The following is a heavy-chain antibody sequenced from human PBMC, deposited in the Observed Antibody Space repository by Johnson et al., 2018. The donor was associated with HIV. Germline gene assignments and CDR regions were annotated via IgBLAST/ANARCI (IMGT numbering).Heavy chain of an antibody. V-gene: IGHV3-33*01. CDR3: AIVGIFGVAPDDAFDI. D-gene: IGHD3-3*01. CDR1: GFTFSSYG. J-gene: IGHJ3*02. CDR2: IWYDGSNK. Sequence: QVLLVESGGGVVQPGRSLRLSCAASGFTFSSYGMHWVRQAPGKGLEWVAVIWYDGSNKYYADSVKGRFTISRDNSKNTLYLQMNSLRAEDTAVYYCAIVGIFGVAPDDAFDIWGQGTMVTVSS.